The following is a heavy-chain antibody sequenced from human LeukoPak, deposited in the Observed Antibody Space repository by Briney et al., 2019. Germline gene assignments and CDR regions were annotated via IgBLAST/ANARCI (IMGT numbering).Heavy chain of an antibody. J-gene: IGHJ3*02. CDR2: IIPISGTT. CDR3: ARHGGITIFEAAQPGGAFDI. D-gene: IGHD3-3*01. V-gene: IGHV1-69*05. CDR1: GGTFSRYA. Sequence: ASVKVSFKASGGTFSRYAISWVRLAPGQGLQWRGQIIPISGTTNYAQNFQGRLTITTDESTSLAYMELSSLRSDDTAVYYCARHGGITIFEAAQPGGAFDIWRQGTVVTVSS.